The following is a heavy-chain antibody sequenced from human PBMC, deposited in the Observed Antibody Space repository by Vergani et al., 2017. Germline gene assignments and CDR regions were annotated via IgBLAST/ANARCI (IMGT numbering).Heavy chain of an antibody. V-gene: IGHV3-43*01. CDR1: GFIFDDYI. CDR3: AKHSPLGSKYYEDPSAFDGAMDV. J-gene: IGHJ6*02. D-gene: IGHD3-3*01. CDR2: ISSDDDVT. Sequence: VESGGLVVQPGGSLRCSCAAFGFIFDDYIMHWARQGPGKGLEWVALISSDDDVTKYADPVDGRFTVSRDNSKNSLFLQMNDLKTDDTALYFCAKHSPLGSKYYEDPSAFDGAMDVWGQGTTVIVSS.